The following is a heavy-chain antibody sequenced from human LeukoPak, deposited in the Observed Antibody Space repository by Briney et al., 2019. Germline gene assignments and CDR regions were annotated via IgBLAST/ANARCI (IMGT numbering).Heavy chain of an antibody. D-gene: IGHD4-23*01. J-gene: IGHJ4*02. CDR1: GFTFSSYG. V-gene: IGHV3-30*18. CDR2: ISYDGSNK. Sequence: GRSLRLSCAASGFTFSSYGMHWVRQAPGKGLEWVAVISYDGSNKYYADSVKGRFTISRDNSKNTLYLQMNSLRAEDTAVYYCAKDPTTVVTSYWGQGTLVTVSS. CDR3: AKDPTTVVTSY.